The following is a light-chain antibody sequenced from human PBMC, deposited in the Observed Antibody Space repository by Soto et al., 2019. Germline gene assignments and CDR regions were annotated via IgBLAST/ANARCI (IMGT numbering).Light chain of an antibody. CDR2: AAS. Sequence: DIQLTQSPSFLSASVGDRVTITCRASQGISSYLAWYQQKPGKAPKLLIYAASTLQSGVPSRFSGSGYGTEFTHTISSLQPEDFATFYCKQLNSWRITFGQGTRLEIK. CDR3: KQLNSWRIT. CDR1: QGISSY. J-gene: IGKJ5*01. V-gene: IGKV1-9*01.